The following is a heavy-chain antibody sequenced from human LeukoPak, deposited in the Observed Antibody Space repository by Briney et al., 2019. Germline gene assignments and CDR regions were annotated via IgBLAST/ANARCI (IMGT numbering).Heavy chain of an antibody. CDR3: AKDFGRDSGFFDF. J-gene: IGHJ4*02. CDR2: ITDSGSST. D-gene: IGHD3-10*01. Sequence: GGSLRPSCVASGFTFSNYAMNWVRQVPGKGLEWVSRITDSGSSTYYADSVKGRFTISRDNSKNTLYLQMTSLRAEDTAIYYCAKDFGRDSGFFDFWGQGAPVTVSS. V-gene: IGHV3-23*01. CDR1: GFTFSNYA.